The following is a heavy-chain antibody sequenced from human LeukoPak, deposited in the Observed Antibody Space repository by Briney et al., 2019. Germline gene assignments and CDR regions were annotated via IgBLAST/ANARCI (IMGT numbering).Heavy chain of an antibody. CDR3: ARAPPPEYCSSTRCSDENFDY. CDR2: IYPGDSDT. V-gene: IGHV5-51*01. CDR1: GYSFTRYW. Sequence: GESLKISCKGSGYSFTRYWIGWVRQMPGKGLEWMGIIYPGDSDTRYSPSFQGQVTISADKSISTAYLQWTSLKASDTAMYYCARAPPPEYCSSTRCSDENFDYWGQGTLVTVSS. J-gene: IGHJ4*02. D-gene: IGHD2-2*01.